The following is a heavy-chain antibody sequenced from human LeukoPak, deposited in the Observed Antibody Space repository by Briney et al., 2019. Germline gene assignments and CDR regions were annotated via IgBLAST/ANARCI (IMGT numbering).Heavy chain of an antibody. CDR3: ARSIAVAGDDLDY. CDR1: GFTFSSYS. Sequence: GGSLRLSCAASGFTFSSYSMNWVRQAPGKGLEWVAVISYDGSNKYYADSVKGRFTISRDNSKNTLYLQMNSLRAEDTAVYYCARSIAVAGDDLDYWGQGTLVTVSS. J-gene: IGHJ4*02. CDR2: ISYDGSNK. D-gene: IGHD6-19*01. V-gene: IGHV3-30*03.